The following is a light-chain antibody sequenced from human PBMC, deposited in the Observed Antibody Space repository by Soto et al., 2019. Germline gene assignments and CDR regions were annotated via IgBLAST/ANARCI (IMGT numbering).Light chain of an antibody. CDR3: QQYKTYPWT. CDR1: QSLNGW. J-gene: IGKJ1*01. V-gene: IGKV1-5*01. CDR2: DAY. Sequence: DIQMTQSPSTLSASVGDKGTITCRASQSLNGWLALYQQKPGKAPKLLIYDAYNLQSGVTSRFSGSESGTEFTLTISSLQPDDFATYYCQQYKTYPWTFGQGTKVDIK.